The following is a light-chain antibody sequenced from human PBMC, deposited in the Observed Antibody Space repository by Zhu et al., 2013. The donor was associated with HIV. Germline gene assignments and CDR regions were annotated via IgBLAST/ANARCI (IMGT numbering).Light chain of an antibody. CDR3: QSYDTTVRGSVV. Sequence: QSVLTQPPSVSGAPGQRVTISCTGNISNIGSYDVHWYQQVEGTAPKLLMYGNINRPSGVPDRFSGSKSGTSASLAITGLQDDDEGVYYCQSYDTTVRGSVVFGGGTKLTVL. CDR2: GNI. J-gene: IGLJ2*01. CDR1: ISNIGSYD. V-gene: IGLV1-40*01.